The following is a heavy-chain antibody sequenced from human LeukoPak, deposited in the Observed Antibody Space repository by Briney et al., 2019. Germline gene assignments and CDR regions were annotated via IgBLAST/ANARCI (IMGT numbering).Heavy chain of an antibody. J-gene: IGHJ6*02. Sequence: ASVKVSCKASGYTFTSYDINWVRQATGQGLERMGWMNPNSGNTGYAQKFQGRVTMTRNTSISTAYMELSSLRSEDTAVDYVARGRDLRPDYYNSGMDAWAQGTTVTVS. V-gene: IGHV1-8*01. CDR2: MNPNSGNT. CDR3: ARGRDLRPDYYNSGMDA. CDR1: GYTFTSYD.